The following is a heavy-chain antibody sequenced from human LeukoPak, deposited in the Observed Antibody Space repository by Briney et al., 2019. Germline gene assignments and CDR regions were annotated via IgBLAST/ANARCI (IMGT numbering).Heavy chain of an antibody. V-gene: IGHV1-2*02. CDR3: AREEGGYQLSNWFDP. J-gene: IGHJ5*02. D-gene: IGHD2-2*01. CDR2: INPNSGGT. CDR1: GYTFTGYY. Sequence: ASVKVSCKASGYTFTGYYMHWVRQAPGQGLEWMGWINPNSGGTNYAQKFQGRVTMTRDTSISTAYMELSRLRSDDTAVYYCAREEGGYQLSNWFDPWGQGTLVTVSS.